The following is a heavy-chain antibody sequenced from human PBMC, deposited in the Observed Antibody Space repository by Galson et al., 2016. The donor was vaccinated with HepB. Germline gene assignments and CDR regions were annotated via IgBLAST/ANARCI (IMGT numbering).Heavy chain of an antibody. J-gene: IGHJ6*01. CDR3: ARMTFFYYGMDI. CDR1: RSTFSSHW. V-gene: IGHV3-7*01. Sequence: SLRLSCAASRSTFSSHWMTWVRLAPGKRLEWVAKIKEDGSEKYYVDSVKGRFTISRDNAKNSLYLQMNSLRVEDTAIYYCARMTFFYYGMDIWGQGTTVTVSS. CDR2: IKEDGSEK.